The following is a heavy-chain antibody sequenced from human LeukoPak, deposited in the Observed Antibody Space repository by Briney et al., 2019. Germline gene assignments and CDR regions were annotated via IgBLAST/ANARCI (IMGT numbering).Heavy chain of an antibody. Sequence: GASVKVSCKASEYTFTTYDINWVRQATGQGLEWIGWMNPKSGNTGYAQKFHGRVTMTRNTSISTAYMELSSLRSEDTAVYYCARRNSAQRPPRTMDVWGQGTTVTVSS. D-gene: IGHD6-25*01. CDR1: EYTFTTYD. V-gene: IGHV1-8*01. J-gene: IGHJ6*02. CDR2: MNPKSGNT. CDR3: ARRNSAQRPPRTMDV.